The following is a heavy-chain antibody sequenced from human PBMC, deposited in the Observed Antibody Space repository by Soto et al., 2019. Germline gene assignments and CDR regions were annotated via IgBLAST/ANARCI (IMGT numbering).Heavy chain of an antibody. V-gene: IGHV4-31*03. D-gene: IGHD3-22*01. CDR2: ISYTGST. J-gene: IGHJ4*02. Sequence: QVQLQESGPGLVKPSQTLSLTCTVSGGSLSTGGYYWSWFRQHPGKGLEWIGYISYTGSTFYNPPLKRRVVISVDPSKAQFSLRLSSVTAADTAVYFCARASYSHNSGYSPNFDYWGQGTLVTVST. CDR3: ARASYSHNSGYSPNFDY. CDR1: GGSLSTGGYY.